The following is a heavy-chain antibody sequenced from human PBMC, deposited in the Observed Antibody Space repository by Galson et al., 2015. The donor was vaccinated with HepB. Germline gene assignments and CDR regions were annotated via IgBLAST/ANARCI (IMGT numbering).Heavy chain of an antibody. V-gene: IGHV5-51*01. CDR3: TRHFEDTAMVYH. Sequence: QSGAEVKKPGDSLKISCKTSGYSFATHWIGWVRQMAGRGLEWVGIIYPGDSETRYSPSFQGHVTISADMSISTAYLQWTSLKASDTANYYCTRHFEDTAMVYHWGPGTLVTVSS. J-gene: IGHJ1*01. CDR1: GYSFATHW. CDR2: IYPGDSET. D-gene: IGHD5-18*01.